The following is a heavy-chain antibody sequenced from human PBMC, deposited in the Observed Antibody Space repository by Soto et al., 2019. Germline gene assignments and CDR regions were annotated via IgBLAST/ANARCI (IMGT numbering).Heavy chain of an antibody. CDR3: AKGQYSNNP. D-gene: IGHD6-6*01. CDR1: GFTFSNYA. Sequence: QLLESGGGLVQPGGSLRLSCAASGFTFSNYAMKWVRQAPGKGLEWVSTISGSGGSTYYADSVKGRFTISRDNSKNTLYLQINSLRAEDTAVYYCAKGQYSNNPWGHGTLVTVSS. V-gene: IGHV3-23*01. J-gene: IGHJ5*02. CDR2: ISGSGGST.